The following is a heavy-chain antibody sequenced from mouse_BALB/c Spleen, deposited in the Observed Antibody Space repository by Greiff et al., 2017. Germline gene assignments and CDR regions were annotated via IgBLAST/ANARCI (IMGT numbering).Heavy chain of an antibody. J-gene: IGHJ4*01. V-gene: IGHV1-5*01. D-gene: IGHD1-1*01. CDR3: SRGSSYLYAMDY. CDR2: IYPGNSDT. Sequence: EVQLQQSGTVLARPGASVKMSCKASGFTFTSYWMHWVKQRPGQGLEWIGAIYPGNSDTSYNQKFKGKDKLTAVTSTSTAYMELSSLTNADSAVYYCSRGSSYLYAMDYWGQGTSVTVSS. CDR1: GFTFTSYW.